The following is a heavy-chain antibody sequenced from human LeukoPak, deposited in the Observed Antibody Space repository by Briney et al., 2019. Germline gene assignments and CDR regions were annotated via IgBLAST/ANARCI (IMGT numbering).Heavy chain of an antibody. CDR3: TSDSGYYYDSSGYSTPNYFDY. J-gene: IGHJ4*02. CDR2: IKSKTDGGTT. V-gene: IGHV3-15*01. CDR1: GFTFSNAW. D-gene: IGHD3-22*01. Sequence: PGGSLRLSCAASGFTFSNAWMSWVRQAPGKGLEWVGRIKSKTDGGTTDYAAPVKGRFTISRDDSKNTLYLQMNSLKTEETAVYYSTSDSGYYYDSSGYSTPNYFDYWGQGTLVTVAS.